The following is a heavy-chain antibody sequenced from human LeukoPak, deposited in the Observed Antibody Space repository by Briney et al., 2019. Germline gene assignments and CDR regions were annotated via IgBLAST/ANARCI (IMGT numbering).Heavy chain of an antibody. CDR2: IYYSGST. J-gene: IGHJ6*02. Sequence: SETLSLTCTVSGGSISSYYWSWIRQPPGKGLEWSGYIYYSGSTNYNPSLKSRVTISVDTSKNQFSLKLSSVTAADTAVYYCARDVGPLGPWGYYYGMDVWGQGTTVTVSS. V-gene: IGHV4-59*01. CDR1: GGSISSYY. D-gene: IGHD1-26*01. CDR3: ARDVGPLGPWGYYYGMDV.